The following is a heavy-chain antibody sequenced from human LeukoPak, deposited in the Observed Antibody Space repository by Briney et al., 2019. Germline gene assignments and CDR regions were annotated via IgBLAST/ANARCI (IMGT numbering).Heavy chain of an antibody. J-gene: IGHJ4*02. CDR2: ISGSGGST. V-gene: IGHV3-23*01. Sequence: PGRSLRLSCAASGFTFSSYAMSWVRQAQGKGLEWVSAISGSGGSTYYADSVEGRFTISRDNSKNTLYLQMNSLRAEDTAVYYCAKVNPPGYSSGWYAYWGQGTLVTVSS. D-gene: IGHD6-19*01. CDR3: AKVNPPGYSSGWYAY. CDR1: GFTFSSYA.